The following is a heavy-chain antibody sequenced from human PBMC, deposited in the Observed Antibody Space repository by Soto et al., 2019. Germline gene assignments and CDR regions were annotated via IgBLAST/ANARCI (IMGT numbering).Heavy chain of an antibody. CDR1: GDSVSNISVT. CDR3: VRLIGNSWLDF. J-gene: IGHJ5*01. V-gene: IGHV6-1*01. D-gene: IGHD1-26*01. Sequence: PTLTHTCATSGDSVSNISVTWNWIRQSPSRGLEWLGRTYYRSKWYNDYAESVKSRITIYPDTSKNKFSLHLNSVTPEDTAVYYCVRLIGNSWLDFWGQGTLVTSP. CDR2: TYYRSKWYN.